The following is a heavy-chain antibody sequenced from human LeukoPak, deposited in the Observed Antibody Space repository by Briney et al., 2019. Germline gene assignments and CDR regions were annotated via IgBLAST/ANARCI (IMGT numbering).Heavy chain of an antibody. D-gene: IGHD3-10*01. CDR2: ISSSGSTI. J-gene: IGHJ4*02. CDR1: GFTFSDYY. V-gene: IGHV3-11*01. Sequence: GGSLRLSCAASGFTFSDYYMSWIRQAPGKGLEWVSYISSSGSTIYYADSVKGRFTISRDNAKNSLYLQMNSRRAEDTAVYYCARERILWFGEFDYWGQGTLVTVSS. CDR3: ARERILWFGEFDY.